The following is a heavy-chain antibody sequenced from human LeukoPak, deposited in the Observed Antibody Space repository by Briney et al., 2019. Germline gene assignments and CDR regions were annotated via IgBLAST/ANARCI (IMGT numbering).Heavy chain of an antibody. J-gene: IGHJ4*02. CDR2: INPNSGGT. CDR3: AREFIWFGELSLDY. CDR1: GYTFTGYY. V-gene: IGHV1-2*02. D-gene: IGHD3-10*01. Sequence: ASVKVSCKASGYTFTGYYMHWVRLAPGQGLEWMGWINPNSGGTNYAQKFQGRVTMTRDTSISTAYMELSRLRSDDTAVYYCAREFIWFGELSLDYWGQGTLVTVSS.